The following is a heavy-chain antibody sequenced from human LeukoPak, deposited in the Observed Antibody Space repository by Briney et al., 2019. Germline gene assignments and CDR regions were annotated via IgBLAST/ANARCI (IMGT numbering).Heavy chain of an antibody. V-gene: IGHV4-39*07. CDR1: GGSISSSSYY. Sequence: PSQTLSLTCTVSGGSISSSSYYWGWIRQPPGKGLEWIGSIYYSGSTYYNPSLKSRVTLSVDTSKNQFSLKLSSVTAADTAVYYCARDRGEWLLLGYWGQGTLVTVSS. D-gene: IGHD3-22*01. J-gene: IGHJ4*02. CDR2: IYYSGST. CDR3: ARDRGEWLLLGY.